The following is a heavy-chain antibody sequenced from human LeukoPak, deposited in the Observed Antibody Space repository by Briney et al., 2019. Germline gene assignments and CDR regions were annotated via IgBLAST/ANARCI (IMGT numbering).Heavy chain of an antibody. CDR2: INTDGTST. D-gene: IGHD1-1*01. J-gene: IGHJ4*02. CDR3: VKDRTREGNRLFEH. V-gene: IGHV3-74*01. CDR1: GLTFSRYW. Sequence: GGSLRLSCAVSGLTFSRYWMHWVRQAPGKGLVWVSRINTDGTSTNYADSVKGRFTISRDNAKNTLYLQMNSLRDGDTAVYYCVKDRTREGNRLFEHWGQGTLVTVSS.